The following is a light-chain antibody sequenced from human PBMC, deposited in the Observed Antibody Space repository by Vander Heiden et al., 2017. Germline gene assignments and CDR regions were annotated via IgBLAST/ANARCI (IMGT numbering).Light chain of an antibody. V-gene: IGKV1-33*01. Sequence: DIQMTQSPSSLSAPVGDRVTIPCQASQDISNYLNWYQQKPGKAPKLLIYDASNLETGVPSRFSGSGSGTDFTFTISSLQPEDIATYYCQQYDNLPWTFGQGTKVEIK. CDR1: QDISNY. CDR2: DAS. CDR3: QQYDNLPWT. J-gene: IGKJ1*01.